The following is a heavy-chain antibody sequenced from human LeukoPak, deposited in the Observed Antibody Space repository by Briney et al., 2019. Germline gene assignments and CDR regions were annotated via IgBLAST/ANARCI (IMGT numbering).Heavy chain of an antibody. CDR3: ARDQSGEWELLSGWWFDP. Sequence: EASVKVSCKASGYSFSTHWMHWVRQAPGQGLEWMGIINPSGGFTSYAQKLQGRVTVTRDMSTSTVYMELSNLRSEDTAVCYCARDQSGEWELLSGWWFDPWGQGTLVTVSS. D-gene: IGHD1-26*01. J-gene: IGHJ5*02. CDR1: GYSFSTHW. V-gene: IGHV1-46*01. CDR2: INPSGGFT.